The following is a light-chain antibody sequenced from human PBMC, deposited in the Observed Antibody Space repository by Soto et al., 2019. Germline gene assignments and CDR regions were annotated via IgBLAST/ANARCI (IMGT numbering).Light chain of an antibody. V-gene: IGLV2-14*01. Sequence: QSVLTQPASVSGSPGQSITISCTGTSSDVGGYNYVSWYQQHPGKAPKLMIYDVSNRPSGVSNRFSGSKSGNTASLTISGLQAEDEADYYCSSYTINSPHNYVFRTGTKVTVL. CDR2: DVS. CDR1: SSDVGGYNY. CDR3: SSYTINSPHNYV. J-gene: IGLJ1*01.